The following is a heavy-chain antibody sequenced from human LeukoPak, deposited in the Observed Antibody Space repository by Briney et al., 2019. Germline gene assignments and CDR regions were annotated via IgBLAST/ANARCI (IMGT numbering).Heavy chain of an antibody. D-gene: IGHD3-3*01. CDR1: GFTFSSYW. Sequence: GGSLRLSCAASGFTFSSYWMSWVRQAPGKGLEWVANIKQDGSEKYYVDSVKGRFTISRDNAKNSLYLQMNSLRAEDTAVYYCARPYDFWSRDAFDIWGQGTMVTVSS. CDR3: ARPYDFWSRDAFDI. J-gene: IGHJ3*02. V-gene: IGHV3-7*01. CDR2: IKQDGSEK.